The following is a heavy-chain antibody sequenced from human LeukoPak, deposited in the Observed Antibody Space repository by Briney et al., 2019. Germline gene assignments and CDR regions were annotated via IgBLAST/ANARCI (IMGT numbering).Heavy chain of an antibody. CDR3: ARDMVVTAHDAFDI. V-gene: IGHV4-31*03. CDR2: IYYSGST. Sequence: NPSETLSLTCTVSGGSISSGGYYWSWIRQHPGKGLEWIGYIYYSGSTYYNPSLKSRVTISVDTSKNQFSLKLSSVTAADTAVYYCARDMVVTAHDAFDIWGQGTTVTVSS. D-gene: IGHD2-21*02. J-gene: IGHJ3*02. CDR1: GGSISSGGYY.